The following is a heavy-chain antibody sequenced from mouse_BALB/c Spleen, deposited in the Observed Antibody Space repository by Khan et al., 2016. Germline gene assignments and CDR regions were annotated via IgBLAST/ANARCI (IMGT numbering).Heavy chain of an antibody. Sequence: QVQLQQSGAELMKPGASVKISCKATGYTFRNYWIEWIKQRPGHGLEWIGVILPGSGSTKYNENFKGKATVTADTSSNTAYMQLSSLTSEDSAVYYCARAGPGGFYFDYWGQGTTLTVSS. D-gene: IGHD4-1*01. CDR1: GYTFRNYW. CDR2: ILPGSGST. V-gene: IGHV1-9*01. CDR3: ARAGPGGFYFDY. J-gene: IGHJ2*01.